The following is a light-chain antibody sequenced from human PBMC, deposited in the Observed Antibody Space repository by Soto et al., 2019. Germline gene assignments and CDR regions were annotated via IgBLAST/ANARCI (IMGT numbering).Light chain of an antibody. CDR2: AAS. J-gene: IGKJ2*01. CDR3: HRRHGSPYT. CDR1: QTISTN. V-gene: IGKV1-39*01. Sequence: DIQMTQSPSSLSASVGDRVTITCRASQTISTNSNWSQQDPGKAPKLLIYAASSLQSGVRSRFSGSGSGTDFTLTISSLQPKDFAAYYCHRRHGSPYTFGQGTKLEI.